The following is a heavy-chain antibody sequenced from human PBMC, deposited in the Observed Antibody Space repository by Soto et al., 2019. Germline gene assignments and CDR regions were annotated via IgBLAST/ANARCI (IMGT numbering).Heavy chain of an antibody. Sequence: GGSLILSCAASGFTFSSYSMNWVRQAPGKGLEWVSSISSSSSYIYYADSVKGRFTISRDNAKNSLYLQMNSLRAEDTAVYYCARGGTYYDILTGYNWGQGTLVTVSS. D-gene: IGHD3-9*01. CDR1: GFTFSSYS. CDR3: ARGGTYYDILTGYN. CDR2: ISSSSSYI. J-gene: IGHJ4*02. V-gene: IGHV3-21*01.